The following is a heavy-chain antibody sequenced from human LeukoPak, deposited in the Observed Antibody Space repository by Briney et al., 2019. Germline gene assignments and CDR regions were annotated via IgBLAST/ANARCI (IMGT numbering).Heavy chain of an antibody. V-gene: IGHV5-51*03. Sequence: GESLKISCNGSGYSFTSYWIGWVRQLPGKGLEWMGTIYPGDSDTRYSPSFQGQVTISADKSIRTAYLQWSSLKASDTAMYYCARRDSYGSINWFDPWGQGTLVTVSS. CDR2: IYPGDSDT. CDR1: GYSFTSYW. CDR3: ARRDSYGSINWFDP. D-gene: IGHD5-18*01. J-gene: IGHJ5*02.